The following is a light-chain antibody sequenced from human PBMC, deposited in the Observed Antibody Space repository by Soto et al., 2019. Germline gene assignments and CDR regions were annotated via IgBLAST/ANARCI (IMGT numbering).Light chain of an antibody. CDR3: QQYNSYPWT. CDR2: GAS. Sequence: EIVMTQSPATLSVSQGERATLSCRASQSVSSNLACYQLKPGKAPRLLIYGASTRATGIPARFSGSGSGTEFILTISSLQPDDFATYYCQQYNSYPWTFGQGTKVDIK. CDR1: QSVSSN. V-gene: IGKV3-15*01. J-gene: IGKJ1*01.